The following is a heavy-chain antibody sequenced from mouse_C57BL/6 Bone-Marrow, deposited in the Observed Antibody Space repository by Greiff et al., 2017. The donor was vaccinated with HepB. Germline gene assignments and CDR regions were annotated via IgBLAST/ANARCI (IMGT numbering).Heavy chain of an antibody. J-gene: IGHJ2*01. CDR1: GYAFSSSW. CDR2: IYPGDGDT. Sequence: VQLQQSGPELVKPGASVKISCKASGYAFSSSWMNWVKQRPGKGLEWIGRIYPGDGDTNYNGKFKGKATLTADKSSSTAYMQLSSLTSEDSAVYFCAGIYPDYWGHGTTLTVSS. CDR3: AGIYPDY. D-gene: IGHD2-1*01. V-gene: IGHV1-82*01.